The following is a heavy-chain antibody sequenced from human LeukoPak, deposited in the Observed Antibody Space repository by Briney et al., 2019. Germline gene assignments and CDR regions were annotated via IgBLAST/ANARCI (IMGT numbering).Heavy chain of an antibody. Sequence: GGSLRLSCAASGFTFSSYSMNWARQAPGKGLEWVSYISSSSSTIYYADSVKGRFTISRDNAKNSLYLQMNSLRAEDTAVYYCARNGGGLDYWGQGTLVTVSS. CDR1: GFTFSSYS. V-gene: IGHV3-48*01. J-gene: IGHJ4*02. D-gene: IGHD3-16*01. CDR2: ISSSSSTI. CDR3: ARNGGGLDY.